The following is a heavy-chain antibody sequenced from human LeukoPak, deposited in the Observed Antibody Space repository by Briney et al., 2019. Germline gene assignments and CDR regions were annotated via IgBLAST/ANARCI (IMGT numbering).Heavy chain of an antibody. V-gene: IGHV3-48*01. D-gene: IGHD3-22*01. CDR1: GFTFSSYS. Sequence: PGGSLRLSCAASGFTFSSYSMNWVRQAPGKGLEWVSYISSSSSTIYYADSVKGRFTISRDNAKKSLYLQMNSLRAEDTAVYYCARDSGSSGYYMRLHFDYWGQGTLVTVSS. J-gene: IGHJ4*02. CDR2: ISSSSSTI. CDR3: ARDSGSSGYYMRLHFDY.